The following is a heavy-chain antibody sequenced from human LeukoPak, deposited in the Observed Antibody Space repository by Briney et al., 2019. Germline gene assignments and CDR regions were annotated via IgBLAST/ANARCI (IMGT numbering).Heavy chain of an antibody. V-gene: IGHV3-23*01. CDR3: ARRSAAKDAFDI. CDR1: GFTFSSYG. D-gene: IGHD6-25*01. CDR2: INSNGRST. J-gene: IGHJ3*02. Sequence: GGSLRLSCAASGFTFSSYGMSWVRQAPGKGLEWVSAINSNGRSTNYADSVKGRFTISRDNSKNTLYLQMNSLRAEDTAVYYCARRSAAKDAFDIWGQGTMVTVSS.